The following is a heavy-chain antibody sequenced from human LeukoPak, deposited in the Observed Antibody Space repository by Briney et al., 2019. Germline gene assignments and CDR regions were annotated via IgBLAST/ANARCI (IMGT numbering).Heavy chain of an antibody. J-gene: IGHJ3*02. Sequence: SETLSLTCAASGGSISSYYWSWIRQPPGKGLEWIGYIYTSGSTNYNPSLKSRVTISVDTSKNQLSLKLSSVTAADTAVYYCARLKTTVGAFDIWGQGTMVTVSS. CDR2: IYTSGST. CDR1: GGSISSYY. V-gene: IGHV4-4*09. D-gene: IGHD4-23*01. CDR3: ARLKTTVGAFDI.